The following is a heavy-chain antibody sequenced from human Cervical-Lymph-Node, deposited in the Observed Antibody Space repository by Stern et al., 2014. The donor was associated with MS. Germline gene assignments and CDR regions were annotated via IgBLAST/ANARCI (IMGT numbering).Heavy chain of an antibody. J-gene: IGHJ4*02. CDR2: INHSGST. CDR1: GGSFSAYY. D-gene: IGHD3-10*01. V-gene: IGHV4-34*01. Sequence: QVQLQQWGAGLLKPSETLSLTCAVYGGSFSAYYWSWIRQPPGKGLEWIGEINHSGSTNYNPSLKSRVTISVDTSRNQFSLKLSSVNAADTAVYYCARHWRGVRGVTTLYYLDYWGQGTLVTVSS. CDR3: ARHWRGVRGVTTLYYLDY.